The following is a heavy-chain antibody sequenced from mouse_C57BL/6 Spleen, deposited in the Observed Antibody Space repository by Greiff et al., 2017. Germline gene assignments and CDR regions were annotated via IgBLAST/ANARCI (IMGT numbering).Heavy chain of an antibody. V-gene: IGHV1-82*01. D-gene: IGHD2-5*01. Sequence: VQLQQSGPELVKPGASVKISCKASGYAFSSSWMNWVKQRPGKGLEWIGRIYPGDGDTNYNGKFKGKATLTADKSSSTAYMQLSSLTSEDSAVYFCASSNMAWFAYWGQGTLVTVSA. CDR2: IYPGDGDT. CDR1: GYAFSSSW. J-gene: IGHJ3*01. CDR3: ASSNMAWFAY.